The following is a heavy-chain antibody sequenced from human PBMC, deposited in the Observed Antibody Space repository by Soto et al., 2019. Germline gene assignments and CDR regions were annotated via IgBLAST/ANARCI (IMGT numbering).Heavy chain of an antibody. V-gene: IGHV1-18*01. Sequence: QVQLVQSGAEVKKPGASVKVSCKASGYTFTTYGISWVRQAPGQGLEWVGWISAYSGNTKYAQKLQGRVTVTTDTSTSTAYMDVRSLRSDDTAVYYWARGRYGDYWGQGTLVTTSS. J-gene: IGHJ4*02. CDR1: GYTFTTYG. CDR3: ARGRYGDY. CDR2: ISAYSGNT. D-gene: IGHD4-17*01.